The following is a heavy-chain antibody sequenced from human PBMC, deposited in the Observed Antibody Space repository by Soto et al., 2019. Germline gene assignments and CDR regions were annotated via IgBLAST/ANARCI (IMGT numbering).Heavy chain of an antibody. CDR2: INHSGST. J-gene: IGHJ6*02. D-gene: IGHD3-16*01. V-gene: IGHV4-34*01. CDR3: ARGGEITSSYYGMDV. CDR1: GGSFSGYY. Sequence: PSETLSLTCAVYGGSFSGYYWSWIRQPPGKGLEWIGEINHSGSTNYNPSPKSRVTISVDTSKNQFSLKLSSVTAADTAVYYCARGGEITSSYYGMDVWGQGTTVTVSS.